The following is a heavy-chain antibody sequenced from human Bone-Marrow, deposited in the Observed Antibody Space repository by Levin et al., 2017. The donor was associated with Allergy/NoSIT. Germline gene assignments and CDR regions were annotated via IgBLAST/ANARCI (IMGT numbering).Heavy chain of an antibody. CDR3: ASNPSYYYDSSGLGVYYYGMDV. V-gene: IGHV1-69*01. J-gene: IGHJ6*02. CDR2: IIPIFGTA. D-gene: IGHD3-22*01. Sequence: KISCKASGGTFSSYAISWVRQAPGQGLEWMGGIIPIFGTANYAQKFQGRVTITADESTSTAYMELSSLRSEDTAVYYCASNPSYYYDSSGLGVYYYGMDVWGQGTTVTVSS. CDR1: GGTFSSYA.